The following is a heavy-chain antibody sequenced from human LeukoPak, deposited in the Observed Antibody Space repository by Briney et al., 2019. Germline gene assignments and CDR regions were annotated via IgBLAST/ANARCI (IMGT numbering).Heavy chain of an antibody. J-gene: IGHJ4*02. CDR2: INHSGST. V-gene: IGHV4-34*01. D-gene: IGHD2-2*01. CDR1: GGSFSGYY. CDR3: ARAPDQDVDY. Sequence: SETLSLTCAVYGGSFSGYYWSWIRQPPGKGLEWIGEINHSGSTNYNPSLKSRVTISVDTSKNQFSLKLSSVTAADTAVYYCARAPDQDVDYSGQGTLVTVAS.